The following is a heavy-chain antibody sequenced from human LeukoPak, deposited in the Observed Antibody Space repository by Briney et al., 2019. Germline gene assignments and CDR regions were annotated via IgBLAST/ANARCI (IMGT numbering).Heavy chain of an antibody. Sequence: GGSLRLSCAASGFTFSSYSMMWVRQAPGKGLEWVSYISSSSTTIHYADSVKGRFTISRDNAKNSVYLQMNSLRAEDTAVYYCNTIFGVVKRFDYWGLGTLVTVSS. D-gene: IGHD3-3*01. V-gene: IGHV3-48*01. CDR2: ISSSSTTI. J-gene: IGHJ4*02. CDR1: GFTFSSYS. CDR3: NTIFGVVKRFDY.